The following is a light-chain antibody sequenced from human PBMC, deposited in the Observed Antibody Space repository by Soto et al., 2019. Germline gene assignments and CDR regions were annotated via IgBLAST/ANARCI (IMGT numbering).Light chain of an antibody. J-gene: IGKJ5*01. CDR2: GAS. Sequence: EIVMTQSPGTPPGXXGEGATLSFRASQSVSSNLAWYQQKPGQAPRLLIYGASTRATGIPARFSGSGSETEFTLTISSLQSEDFADYYCQQYNTRPPGTIRQGTRLAIK. V-gene: IGKV3-15*01. CDR1: QSVSSN. CDR3: QQYNTRPPGT.